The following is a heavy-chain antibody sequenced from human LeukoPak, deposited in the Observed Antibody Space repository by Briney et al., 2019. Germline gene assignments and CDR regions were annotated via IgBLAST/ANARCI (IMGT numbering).Heavy chain of an antibody. V-gene: IGHV3-23*01. CDR3: AARPGEVAVPYDY. J-gene: IGHJ4*02. D-gene: IGHD2-15*01. CDR1: GFTFSTYA. CDR2: ISRGGDVT. Sequence: PGGSLRLSCGASGFTFSTYAMTWVRQAPGKGLEWVSLISRGGDVTYYADSVKGRFTISRDSSKNTLYLQMHSLRAEDTAVYYCAARPGEVAVPYDYWGQGTLVTVSS.